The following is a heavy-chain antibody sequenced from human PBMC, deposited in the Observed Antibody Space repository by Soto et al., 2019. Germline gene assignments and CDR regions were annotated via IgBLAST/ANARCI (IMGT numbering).Heavy chain of an antibody. CDR2: ISGSGDST. CDR3: SKGGPHSSSWYWLCSY. V-gene: IGHV3-23*01. D-gene: IGHD6-13*01. J-gene: IGHJ4*02. Sequence: EVQLLESGGGLVQPGGSLRLSCEASGFNFDDYAMTWVRQAPGKGLEWVAAISGSGDSTFYADSVKGRFTVSRDKSKTTLYLQMNSLRPEDTAVYYCSKGGPHSSSWYWLCSYWGQRTLVTVSS. CDR1: GFNFDDYA.